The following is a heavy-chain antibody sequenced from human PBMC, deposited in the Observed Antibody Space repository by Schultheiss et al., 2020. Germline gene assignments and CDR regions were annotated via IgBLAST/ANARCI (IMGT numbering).Heavy chain of an antibody. J-gene: IGHJ4*02. D-gene: IGHD5-12*01. V-gene: IGHV3-73*01. Sequence: GGSLRLSCAASGFIFSSYAMIWVRQASGKGLEWVGRIRSKANSYATAYAASVKGRFTISRDDSKSTAYLQMNSLKTEDTAVYYCTTTTSGYDLDYWGQGTLVTVSS. CDR1: GFIFSSYA. CDR3: TTTTSGYDLDY. CDR2: IRSKANSYAT.